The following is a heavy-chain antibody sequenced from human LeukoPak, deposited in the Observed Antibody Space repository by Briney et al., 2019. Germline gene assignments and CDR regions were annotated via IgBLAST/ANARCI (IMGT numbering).Heavy chain of an antibody. V-gene: IGHV4-39*01. D-gene: IGHD3-10*01. CDR2: IYYSGST. J-gene: IGHJ4*02. CDR3: ARQHSLLLWFGELNPFFDY. Sequence: SETLSLTCTVSGGSISSSSYYWGWIRQPPGKGLEWIGSIYYSGSTYYNPSLKSRVTMSVDTSKNQFSLKLSSVTAADTAVYYCARQHSLLLWFGELNPFFDYWGQGTLVTVSS. CDR1: GGSISSSSYY.